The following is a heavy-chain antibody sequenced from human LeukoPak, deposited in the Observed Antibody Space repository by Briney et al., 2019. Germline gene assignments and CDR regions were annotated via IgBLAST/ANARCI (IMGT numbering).Heavy chain of an antibody. CDR3: TRVVVAAGSVSNFDP. J-gene: IGHJ5*02. CDR1: GFTFSTYW. Sequence: GRSLRLSCAASGFTFSTYWMHWVRQAPGKGLVWVSRINSDGRSTRYTDSVEGRFTISRDNAKNTLYLQMNSLSVEDTAMYYCTRVVVAAGSVSNFDPWGQGTLVTVSS. D-gene: IGHD6-13*01. V-gene: IGHV3-74*01. CDR2: INSDGRST.